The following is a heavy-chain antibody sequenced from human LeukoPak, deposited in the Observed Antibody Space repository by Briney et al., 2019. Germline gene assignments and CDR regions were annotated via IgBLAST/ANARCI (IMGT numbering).Heavy chain of an antibody. CDR3: ARGARSMVRGAIPDNDY. CDR1: GYTFTSYD. V-gene: IGHV1-8*01. CDR2: MNPNSGST. J-gene: IGHJ4*02. Sequence: ASVKVSCKASGYTFTSYDINWVRQATGQGLEWMGWMNPNSGSTDYAQKFQGRVTMTRNTSISTAYMELSSLRSEDTAVYYCARGARSMVRGAIPDNDYWGQGTLVTVSS. D-gene: IGHD3-10*01.